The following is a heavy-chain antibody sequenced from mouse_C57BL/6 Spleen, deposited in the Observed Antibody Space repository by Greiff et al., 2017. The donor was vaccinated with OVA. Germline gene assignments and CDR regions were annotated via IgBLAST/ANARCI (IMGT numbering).Heavy chain of an antibody. CDR2: IYPRDGST. J-gene: IGHJ4*01. D-gene: IGHD3-2*02. Sequence: QVQLKESGPELVKPGASVKLSCKASGYTFTSYDINWVKQRPGQGLEWIGWIYPRDGSTKYNEKFKGKATLTVDTSSSTAYMELHSLTSEDSAVHFCAGSLDSSVLYAMDYRGQGTSVTVSS. CDR1: GYTFTSYD. V-gene: IGHV1-85*01. CDR3: AGSLDSSVLYAMDY.